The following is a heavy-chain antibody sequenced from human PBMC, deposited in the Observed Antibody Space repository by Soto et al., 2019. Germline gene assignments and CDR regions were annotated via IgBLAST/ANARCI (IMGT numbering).Heavy chain of an antibody. CDR1: GGSISSYY. CDR3: ARGRQLVSVFSQAWGMDV. Sequence: SLTCTVSGGSISSYYWSWIRQPPGKGLEWIGYIYYSGSTNYNPSLKSRVTISVDTSKNQFSLKLSSVTAADTAVYYCARGRQLVSVFSQAWGMDVWGQGTTVTVSS. J-gene: IGHJ6*02. CDR2: IYYSGST. D-gene: IGHD6-6*01. V-gene: IGHV4-59*01.